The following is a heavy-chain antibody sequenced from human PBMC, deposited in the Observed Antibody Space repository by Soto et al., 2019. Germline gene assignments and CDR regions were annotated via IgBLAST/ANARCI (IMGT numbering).Heavy chain of an antibody. CDR3: ARDRAGYCSGGSCRYYYYGMDV. J-gene: IGHJ6*02. D-gene: IGHD2-15*01. CDR2: TYYRSKWYN. CDR1: GDSVSSNSAA. V-gene: IGHV6-1*01. Sequence: SQTLSLTCAISGDSVSSNSAAWNWIRQSPSRGLEWLGRTYYRSKWYNDYAVSVKGRITINPDTSKNQFSLQLNSVTPEDTAVYYCARDRAGYCSGGSCRYYYYGMDVWGQGTTVTVSS.